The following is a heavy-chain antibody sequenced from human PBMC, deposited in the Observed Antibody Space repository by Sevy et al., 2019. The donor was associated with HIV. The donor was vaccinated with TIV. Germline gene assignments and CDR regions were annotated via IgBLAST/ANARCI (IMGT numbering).Heavy chain of an antibody. CDR3: AREADGYNYVAEF. V-gene: IGHV4-4*07. J-gene: IGHJ4*02. Sequence: SETLSLTCTVSGGSISSYYWSWIRQPAGKGLEWIGRIYSTGRSNYHPSLKRRVTMSVDTSKNKFSLRLSSVTAADTAVYFCAREADGYNYVAEFWGQGTLVTVSS. CDR2: IYSTGRS. D-gene: IGHD5-12*01. CDR1: GGSISSYY.